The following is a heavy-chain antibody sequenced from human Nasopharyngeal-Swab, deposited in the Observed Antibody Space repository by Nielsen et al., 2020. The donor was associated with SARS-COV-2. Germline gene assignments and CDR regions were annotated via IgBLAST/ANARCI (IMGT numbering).Heavy chain of an antibody. CDR1: GSSFTSYW. Sequence: GGSLRLSCKGSGSSFTSYWISWVRQMPGKGLEWMGRIDPSDSYTNYSPSFQGHVTISADKSITTAYLQWSGLKASDTAMYYCARHEGYSSSWYTQSFFDYWGQGTPVTVSS. D-gene: IGHD6-13*01. CDR2: IDPSDSYT. V-gene: IGHV5-10-1*01. CDR3: ARHEGYSSSWYTQSFFDY. J-gene: IGHJ4*02.